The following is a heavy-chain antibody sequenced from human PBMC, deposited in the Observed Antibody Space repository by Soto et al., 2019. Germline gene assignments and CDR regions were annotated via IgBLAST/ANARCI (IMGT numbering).Heavy chain of an antibody. J-gene: IGHJ4*02. CDR1: GFTFSIYS. V-gene: IGHV3-21*01. D-gene: IGHD3-9*01. CDR2: ISSSSSYI. Sequence: GGSLRLSCAASGFTFSIYSMNWVRHAPGKGLEWVSSISSSSSYIYYADSVKGRFTISRDNAKNSLYLQMNSLRAEDTAVYYCARVIPPRNYDILTGYPTYDYWGQGTLVTVSS. CDR3: ARVIPPRNYDILTGYPTYDY.